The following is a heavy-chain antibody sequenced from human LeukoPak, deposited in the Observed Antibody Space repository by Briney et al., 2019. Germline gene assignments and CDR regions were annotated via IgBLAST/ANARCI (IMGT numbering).Heavy chain of an antibody. CDR3: ARRAVYYYYGMDV. Sequence: ASVTVSCKASGYTFTGHYIHWVRQGPGQGLEWMGWINPNSGGANYAQKFQGRVTMARDTSIGTAYMELTRLNSDDTAVYYCARRAVYYYYGMDVWGQGSTVTVSS. CDR1: GYTFTGHY. J-gene: IGHJ6*02. D-gene: IGHD6-25*01. CDR2: INPNSGGA. V-gene: IGHV1-2*02.